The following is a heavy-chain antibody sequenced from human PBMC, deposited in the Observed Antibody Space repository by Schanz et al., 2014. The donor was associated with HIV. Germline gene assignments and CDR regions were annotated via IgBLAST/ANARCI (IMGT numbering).Heavy chain of an antibody. V-gene: IGHV1-69*01. CDR1: EGTFRHFG. J-gene: IGHJ4*02. CDR2: MPSMSGTP. D-gene: IGHD3-16*01. Sequence: QAQLVQSGAEVKKPGSSVKVSCNPSEGTFRHFGLSWVRPAPGQGLEWMGGMPSMSGTPTYAQKFQGRVTISADESSNTAYLDLPSLTSEDTAVYFCARSLGGVEDSWGQGTLVYVSS. CDR3: ARSLGGVEDS.